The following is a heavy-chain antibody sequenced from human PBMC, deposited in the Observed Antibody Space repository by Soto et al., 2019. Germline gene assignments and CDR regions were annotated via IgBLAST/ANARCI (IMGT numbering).Heavy chain of an antibody. CDR2: INAGNGNT. D-gene: IGHD6-6*01. Sequence: QVPLVQSGAEVRKPGASVKISCKTSGYIFTTNTVHWVRQAPGQGLEWMGWINAGNGNTEYSQKFQDRVTFTRDTPAATVYMDLSSLTSEDTAIYYCTKTYGTSSDNWFGPWGQGTLVTVS. CDR3: TKTYGTSSDNWFGP. CDR1: GYIFTTNT. V-gene: IGHV1-3*01. J-gene: IGHJ5*02.